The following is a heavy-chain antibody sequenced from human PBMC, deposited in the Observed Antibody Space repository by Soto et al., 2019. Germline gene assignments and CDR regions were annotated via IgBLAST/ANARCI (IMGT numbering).Heavy chain of an antibody. CDR1: GFTFDDYA. D-gene: IGHD3-10*01. Sequence: GGSLRLSCAASGFTFDDYAMHWVRQAPGKGLEWVSGISWNSGSIGYADSVKGRFTISRDNAKNSLYLQMNSLRAEDTALYYCAKDIGVRRYYFDYWGQGTLVTVSS. CDR3: AKDIGVRRYYFDY. J-gene: IGHJ4*02. V-gene: IGHV3-9*01. CDR2: ISWNSGSI.